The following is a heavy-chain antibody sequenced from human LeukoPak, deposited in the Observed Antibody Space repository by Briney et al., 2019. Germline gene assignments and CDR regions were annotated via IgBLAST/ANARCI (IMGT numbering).Heavy chain of an antibody. CDR2: IRYDGSNK. CDR1: GFTFSSYG. D-gene: IGHD3-9*01. V-gene: IGHV3-30*02. J-gene: IGHJ4*02. Sequence: GGSLRLSCAASGFTFSSYGMHWVRQAPGKGLEWVAFIRYDGSNKYYADSVKGRFTISRDNSKNTLYLQMNSLRAEDTAVYYCAKGRYFDWLLLVWGQGTLVTVSS. CDR3: AKGRYFDWLLLV.